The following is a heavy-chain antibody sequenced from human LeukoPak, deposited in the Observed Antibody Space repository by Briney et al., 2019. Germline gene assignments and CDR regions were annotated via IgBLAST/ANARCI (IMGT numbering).Heavy chain of an antibody. CDR2: IDTYSGKT. Sequence: GASVKVSCKASGYTYTTDGISWVRQAPGQGLEWMGWIDTYSGKTNYAQNFQGRVAMTTDTSTSTAYMELRSLRSDDTAVYYCARDFATWYFDYGGQGTLVTVSS. CDR3: ARDFATWYFDY. V-gene: IGHV1-18*01. J-gene: IGHJ4*02. CDR1: GYTYTTDG. D-gene: IGHD2-15*01.